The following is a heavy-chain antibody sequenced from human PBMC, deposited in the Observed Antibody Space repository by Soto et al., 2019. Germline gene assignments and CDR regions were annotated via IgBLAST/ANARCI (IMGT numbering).Heavy chain of an antibody. CDR3: ARAYYYDSGGYIN. CDR2: IYYSGST. D-gene: IGHD3-22*01. CDR1: GGSVSSGSYY. J-gene: IGHJ4*02. Sequence: SETLSLTCTVSGGSVSSGSYYWSWIRQPPGKGLEWIGYIYYSGSTNYNPSLKSRVTISVDTSKNQFSLKLSSVTAADTAVYYCARAYYYDSGGYINWGQGALVTVSS. V-gene: IGHV4-61*01.